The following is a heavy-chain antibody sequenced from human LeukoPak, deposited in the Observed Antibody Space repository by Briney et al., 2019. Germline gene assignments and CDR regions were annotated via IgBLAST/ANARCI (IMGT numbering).Heavy chain of an antibody. CDR2: IYYSGST. V-gene: IGHV4-39*07. D-gene: IGHD3-22*01. J-gene: IGHJ3*02. Sequence: PSQTLSLTCTVSGGSISSGSYYWGWIRQPPGKGLEWIGSIYYSGSTSYNPSLKSRVTISVDTSKNQFSLKLSSVTAADTAVYYCARDRRDSSGYCDAFDIWGQGTMVTVSS. CDR1: GGSISSGSYY. CDR3: ARDRRDSSGYCDAFDI.